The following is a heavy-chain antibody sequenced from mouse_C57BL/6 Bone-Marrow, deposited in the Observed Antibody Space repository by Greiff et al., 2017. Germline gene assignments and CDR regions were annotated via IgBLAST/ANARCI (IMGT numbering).Heavy chain of an antibody. CDR2: ISSGGSYT. D-gene: IGHD2-14*01. J-gene: IGHJ4*01. V-gene: IGHV5-6*01. Sequence: EVQLVESGGDLVKPGGSLKLSCAASGFTFSSYGMSWVRQTPDKRLEWVATISSGGSYTYYPDSVKGRFTISRDNAKNTLYLQMSSLKSEDTAMYYCARPPRVRLYYYAMDYGGQGTSVTVDS. CDR1: GFTFSSYG. CDR3: ARPPRVRLYYYAMDY.